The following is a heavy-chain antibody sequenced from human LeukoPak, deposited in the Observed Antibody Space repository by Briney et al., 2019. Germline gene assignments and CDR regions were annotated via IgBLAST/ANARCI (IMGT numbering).Heavy chain of an antibody. Sequence: PSQTLSLTCTVSGGSISSGDYYWSWIRQPPGKGLEWIGYIYYSGSTYYNPSLKSRVTISVDTSKNQFSLKLSSVTAADTAVYYCARDRRRLVTHGDKRAFDIWGQGTMVIVSS. J-gene: IGHJ3*02. V-gene: IGHV4-30-4*01. CDR2: IYYSGST. D-gene: IGHD5-18*01. CDR3: ARDRRRLVTHGDKRAFDI. CDR1: GGSISSGDYY.